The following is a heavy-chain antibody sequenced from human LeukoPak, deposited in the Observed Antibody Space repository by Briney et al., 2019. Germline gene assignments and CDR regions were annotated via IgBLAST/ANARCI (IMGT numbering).Heavy chain of an antibody. CDR1: GFTFSNYG. CDR3: AREHYDILTGLPAY. V-gene: IGHV3-33*01. D-gene: IGHD3-9*01. Sequence: PGRSLRLSCAASGFTFSNYGMHWVRQAPGKGLEWVAVIWFDGSNKYYADSVKGRFTISRDNSKNMLYLQMNSLRAEDTAVYYCAREHYDILTGLPAYWGQGTLVTISS. CDR2: IWFDGSNK. J-gene: IGHJ4*02.